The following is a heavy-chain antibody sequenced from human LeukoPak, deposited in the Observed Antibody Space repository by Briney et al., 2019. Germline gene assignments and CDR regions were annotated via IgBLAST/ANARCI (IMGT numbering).Heavy chain of an antibody. J-gene: IGHJ4*02. V-gene: IGHV3-9*01. CDR1: GFTFDDYA. CDR3: AKDYRMIDGYNWVFDY. Sequence: AGRSLRLSCAASGFTFDDYAMHWVRQAPGKGLEWVSGISWNSGSIGYADSVKGRFTISRDNAKNSLYLQMNSLRAEDTALYYCAKDYRMIDGYNWVFDYSGQGTLVTVSS. CDR2: ISWNSGSI. D-gene: IGHD5-24*01.